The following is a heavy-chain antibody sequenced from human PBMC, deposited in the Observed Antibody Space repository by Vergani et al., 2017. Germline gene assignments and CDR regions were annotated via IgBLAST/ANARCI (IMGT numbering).Heavy chain of an antibody. CDR3: ARQNPYVSAHVDF. Sequence: QVQLQQWGAGLLKASEILSLTCAVYGGSFSGYYWSWIRQPPGKGLEWIGEINHSGSTNYNPSLKSRVTISVDTSKNQFSLRLTSVTAADTAVYYCARQNPYVSAHVDFWGRGVLVTVSA. V-gene: IGHV4-34*01. J-gene: IGHJ4*02. D-gene: IGHD3-10*02. CDR2: INHSGST. CDR1: GGSFSGYY.